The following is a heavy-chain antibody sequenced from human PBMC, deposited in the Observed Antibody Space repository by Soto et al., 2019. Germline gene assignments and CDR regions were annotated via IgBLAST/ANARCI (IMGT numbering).Heavy chain of an antibody. J-gene: IGHJ4*02. Sequence: EVQLVESGGGLVQPGGSLKLSCVASGFSFSAAAMHWVRQASGKGLEWVGRIRSKANNFATAYAASVNGRFTISRDDSKNTAYLQMNSLKTADTAVYFCAGPGYSNSWYEDYFDYWGQGTLVTVSS. V-gene: IGHV3-73*02. CDR2: IRSKANNFAT. CDR1: GFSFSAAA. CDR3: AGPGYSNSWYEDYFDY. D-gene: IGHD6-13*01.